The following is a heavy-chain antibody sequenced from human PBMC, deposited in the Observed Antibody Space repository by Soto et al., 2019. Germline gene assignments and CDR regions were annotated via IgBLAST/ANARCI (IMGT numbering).Heavy chain of an antibody. CDR2: ISWNSGSI. CDR3: AKDIGLIDYGFDY. V-gene: IGHV3-9*01. Sequence: EVQLVESGGGLVQPGRSLRLSCAASGFTFDDYAMHWVRQAPGKGLEWVSGISWNSGSIGYADSVKGRFTISRDNAKNSLYLQMNSLRVEDTALYYCAKDIGLIDYGFDYWGQGTLVTVSS. J-gene: IGHJ4*02. D-gene: IGHD3-10*01. CDR1: GFTFDDYA.